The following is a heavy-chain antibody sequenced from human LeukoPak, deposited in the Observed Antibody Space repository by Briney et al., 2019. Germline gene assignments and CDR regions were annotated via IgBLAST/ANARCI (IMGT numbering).Heavy chain of an antibody. J-gene: IGHJ5*02. CDR3: AKVGYSSSFHWLDP. D-gene: IGHD6-13*01. V-gene: IGHV3-23*01. CDR2: ITDSSGST. Sequence: PGGSLRLSCAASGFTFSSCAMSWARQAPGKVLEWVSGITDSSGSTYYTDSVKGRFTISRDNSKNTLYLQMNSLRGEDTAVYYCAKVGYSSSFHWLDPWGQGTLVTVSS. CDR1: GFTFSSCA.